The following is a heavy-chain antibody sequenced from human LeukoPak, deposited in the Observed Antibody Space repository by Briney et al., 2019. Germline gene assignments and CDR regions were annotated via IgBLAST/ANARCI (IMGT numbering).Heavy chain of an antibody. D-gene: IGHD2-2*02. Sequence: PSETLSLTCAVYGGSFSGYYWSWIRQPPGKGLEWIGEINHSGSTYYNPSLKSRVTISVDTSKNQFSLKLSSVTAADTAVYYCARLPSRVVPAAIFYMDVWGKGTTVTVSS. CDR3: ARLPSRVVPAAIFYMDV. V-gene: IGHV4-34*01. J-gene: IGHJ6*03. CDR1: GGSFSGYY. CDR2: INHSGST.